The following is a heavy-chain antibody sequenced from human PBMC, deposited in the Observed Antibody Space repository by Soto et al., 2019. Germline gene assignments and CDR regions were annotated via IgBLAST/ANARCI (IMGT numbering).Heavy chain of an antibody. J-gene: IGHJ6*02. CDR2: INPSGGST. V-gene: IGHV1-46*01. CDR1: GYTFTSYY. CDR3: ARDLGEDYSNIMYGMDV. D-gene: IGHD4-4*01. Sequence: ASVKVSCKASGYTFTSYYMHWVRQAPGQGLEWMGIINPSGGSTSYAQKFQGRVTMTRATSTSTVYMELSSLRSEDTAVYYCARDLGEDYSNIMYGMDVWGQGTTVTVSS.